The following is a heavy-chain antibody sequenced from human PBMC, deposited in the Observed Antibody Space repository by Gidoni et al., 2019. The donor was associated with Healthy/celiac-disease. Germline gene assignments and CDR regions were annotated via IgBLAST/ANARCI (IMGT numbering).Heavy chain of an antibody. CDR3: AREKYYYGSGSYPNWFDP. CDR2: ISYDGSNK. Sequence: QVQRVESGGGGVKTGRSLGLPGAAPGATSSSYDVHWVRQAQGKGLEWVAVISYDGSNKYYADSVKGRFTISRDNSKNTLYLQMNSLRAEDTAVYYCAREKYYYGSGSYPNWFDPWGQGTLVTVSS. CDR1: GATSSSYD. D-gene: IGHD3-10*01. V-gene: IGHV3-30-3*01. J-gene: IGHJ5*02.